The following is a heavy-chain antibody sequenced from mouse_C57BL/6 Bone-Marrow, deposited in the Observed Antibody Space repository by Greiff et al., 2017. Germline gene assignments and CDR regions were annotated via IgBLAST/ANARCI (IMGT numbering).Heavy chain of an antibody. CDR1: GYAFSSSW. D-gene: IGHD1-1*01. V-gene: IGHV1-82*01. CDR2: IYPGAGDT. J-gene: IGHJ1*03. Sequence: QVQLQQSGPELVKPGASVKISCKASGYAFSSSWMNWVKQSPGKGLEWIGRIYPGAGDTNYNGKFKGKATLTADKSSSTAYMQLSSLTSEDSAVYFCAREGYDGSSPYWYFDVWGTGTTVTVSS. CDR3: AREGYDGSSPYWYFDV.